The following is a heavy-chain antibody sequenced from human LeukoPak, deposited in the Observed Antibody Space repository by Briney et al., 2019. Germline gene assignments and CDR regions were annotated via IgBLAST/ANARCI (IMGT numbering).Heavy chain of an antibody. V-gene: IGHV4-4*07. CDR1: GGSISSYY. CDR3: ARDYYGSGSLYYFDY. D-gene: IGHD3-10*01. J-gene: IGHJ4*02. CDR2: IYTSGST. Sequence: SETLSLACTVSGGSISSYYWSWIRQPAGKGLEWIGRIYTSGSTNYNPSLKSRVTISVDKSKNQFSLKLSSVTAADTAVYYCARDYYGSGSLYYFDYWGQGTLVTVSS.